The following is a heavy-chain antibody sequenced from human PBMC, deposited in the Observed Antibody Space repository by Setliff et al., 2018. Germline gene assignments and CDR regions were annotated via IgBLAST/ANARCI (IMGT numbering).Heavy chain of an antibody. CDR1: GYTFTSHY. CDR2: INPSGGRT. Sequence: ASVKVSCKASGYTFTSHYMHWVRQAPGLGLEWMGTINPSGGRTSYAQKFQGRVTMTRDTSTSTVYMDMSSLRSEGTAVYYCARDVFPYHYEGAFDIWGQGTMVTVSS. V-gene: IGHV1-46*01. CDR3: ARDVFPYHYEGAFDI. J-gene: IGHJ3*02. D-gene: IGHD3-22*01.